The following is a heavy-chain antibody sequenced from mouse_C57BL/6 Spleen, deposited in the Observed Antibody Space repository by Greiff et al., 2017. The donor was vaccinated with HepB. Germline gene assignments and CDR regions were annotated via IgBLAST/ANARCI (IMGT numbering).Heavy chain of an antibody. J-gene: IGHJ1*03. CDR1: GFTFTDYY. CDR2: VYPYNGGT. D-gene: IGHD1-1*01. CDR3: ARYYGSRESYWYFDV. Sequence: EVQLQQSGPVLVKPGPSVKISCKASGFTFTDYYMHWVKQSHGKSLEWIGLVYPYNGGTSYNQKFKGKATLTVDTSSSTAYMQLSSLTSEDSAVYYCARYYGSRESYWYFDVWGTGTTVTVSS. V-gene: IGHV1-36*01.